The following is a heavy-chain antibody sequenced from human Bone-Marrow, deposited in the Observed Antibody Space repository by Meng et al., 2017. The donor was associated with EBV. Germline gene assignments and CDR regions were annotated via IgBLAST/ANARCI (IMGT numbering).Heavy chain of an antibody. Sequence: IPLKGSGPTLAKPTQTLTLTCTFSGFSLSTSGVGVGWIRQPPGKALEWLALIYWDDDKRYSPSLKSRLTITKDTSKNQVVLTMTNMDPVDTATYYCAHRRLGYCSGGSCYSTGWFDPWGQGTLVTVSS. D-gene: IGHD2-15*01. CDR2: IYWDDDK. V-gene: IGHV2-5*02. CDR1: GFSLSTSGVG. CDR3: AHRRLGYCSGGSCYSTGWFDP. J-gene: IGHJ5*02.